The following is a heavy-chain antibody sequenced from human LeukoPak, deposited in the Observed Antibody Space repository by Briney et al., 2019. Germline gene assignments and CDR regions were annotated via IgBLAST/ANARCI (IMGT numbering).Heavy chain of an antibody. D-gene: IGHD6-13*01. CDR2: INPSGGST. Sequence: ASVKVSCKASGYTFTSYYMHWVRQAPGQGLEWMGIINPSGGSTSYAQKFQGRVTMTRDMSTSTVYMELSSLRSEDTAVYYCARVGGIAAAGNYYYYMDVWGKGTTVTVSS. V-gene: IGHV1-46*01. CDR3: ARVGGIAAAGNYYYYMDV. CDR1: GYTFTSYY. J-gene: IGHJ6*03.